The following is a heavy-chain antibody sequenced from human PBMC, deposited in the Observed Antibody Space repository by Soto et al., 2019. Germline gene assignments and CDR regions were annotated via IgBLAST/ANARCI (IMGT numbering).Heavy chain of an antibody. V-gene: IGHV3-74*01. CDR2: IDHDGPT. CDR1: GFIFSNYW. CDR3: VRDSHGDY. Sequence: EVQLVESGGGLVQPGGSLRLSCAGSGFIFSNYWMHWVRQAPGKGLEWVSRIDHDGPTDYADSVRGRFTISRDNAENTLYLQMNSLRPEVTAVYYCVRDSHGDYWGQGTLVTVSS. J-gene: IGHJ4*02.